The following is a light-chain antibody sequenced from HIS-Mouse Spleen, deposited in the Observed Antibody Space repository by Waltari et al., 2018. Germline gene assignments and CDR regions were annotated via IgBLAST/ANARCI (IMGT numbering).Light chain of an antibody. Sequence: EIVLTQSPATLSLSPGERATLSCRASQSVSSYLAWYQQKPGQAPRLLIYDASNRATGIPAMFSGSASGTDFTLTISSLEPEDFAVYYCQQRSNWPPLFTFGPGTKVDSK. CDR1: QSVSSY. J-gene: IGKJ3*01. CDR2: DAS. CDR3: QQRSNWPPLFT. V-gene: IGKV3-11*01.